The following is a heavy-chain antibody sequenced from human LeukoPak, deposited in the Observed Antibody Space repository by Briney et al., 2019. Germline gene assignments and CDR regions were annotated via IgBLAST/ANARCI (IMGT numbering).Heavy chain of an antibody. D-gene: IGHD6-19*01. Sequence: SQTLSLTCSVSGGSISSGGYYWSWIRQPTGKGLEWIGRVYTSGSTNYNPPLRSRVTISVDTSKNQFSLKLSSVSAADTAVYYCARVGSVAGTEEFDYWGQGTLVTVSS. V-gene: IGHV4-61*02. J-gene: IGHJ4*02. CDR1: GGSISSGGYY. CDR3: ARVGSVAGTEEFDY. CDR2: VYTSGST.